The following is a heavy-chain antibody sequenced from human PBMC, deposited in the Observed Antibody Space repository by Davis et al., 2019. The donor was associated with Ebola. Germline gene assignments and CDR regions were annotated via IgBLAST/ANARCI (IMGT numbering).Heavy chain of an antibody. J-gene: IGHJ3*01. CDR2: LVTSADT. V-gene: IGHV3-23*01. CDR3: AKDTSNIWFDV. CDR1: GFMFSSYV. Sequence: GSSLKISCAASGFMFSSYVMSWVRQAPGKGLEWVSTLVTSADTYYADSVKGRFTISRDNSKNTLYLQMNGLRVEDTAIYYCAKDTSNIWFDVWGQGTMVTVSS. D-gene: IGHD1-26*01.